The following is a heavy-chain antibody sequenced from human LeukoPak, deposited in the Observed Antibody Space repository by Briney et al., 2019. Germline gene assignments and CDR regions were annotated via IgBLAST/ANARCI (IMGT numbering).Heavy chain of an antibody. CDR3: ARAMITFGGVNFDY. Sequence: SETLSLTCAVYGGSFSGYYWSWIRQPPGKGLEWIGEINHSGSTNYNPSLKSRVTISVDTSKNQFSLKLSSVTAAGTAVYYCARAMITFGGVNFDYWGQGTLVTVSS. V-gene: IGHV4-34*01. D-gene: IGHD3-16*01. CDR2: INHSGST. J-gene: IGHJ4*02. CDR1: GGSFSGYY.